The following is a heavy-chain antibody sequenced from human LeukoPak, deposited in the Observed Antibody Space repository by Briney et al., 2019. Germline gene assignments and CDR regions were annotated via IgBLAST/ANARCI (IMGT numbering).Heavy chain of an antibody. V-gene: IGHV3-7*01. Sequence: PGGSLRLSCAASGFTFSRYWMSWARQAPGKGLEWLANIKEDGSEQSYVDSVKGRFTISRDNAKNSLYLQMNSLRAEDTAVYYCATYSSSWYPLYNWFDPWGQGTLVTVSS. D-gene: IGHD6-13*01. CDR1: GFTFSRYW. CDR3: ATYSSSWYPLYNWFDP. CDR2: IKEDGSEQ. J-gene: IGHJ5*02.